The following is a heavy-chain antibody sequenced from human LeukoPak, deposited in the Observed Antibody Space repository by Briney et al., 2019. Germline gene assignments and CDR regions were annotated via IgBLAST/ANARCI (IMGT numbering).Heavy chain of an antibody. CDR2: IIPIFGTA. Sequence: GASVKVSCKASGGTFSSYAISWVRQAPGQGLEWMGGIIPIFGTANYAQKFQGRVTITADKSTSTAYMELSSLRSEDTAVYYCARLVVVQKNWFDPWGQGTLVTVSS. J-gene: IGHJ5*02. D-gene: IGHD2-2*01. CDR1: GGTFSSYA. V-gene: IGHV1-69*06. CDR3: ARLVVVQKNWFDP.